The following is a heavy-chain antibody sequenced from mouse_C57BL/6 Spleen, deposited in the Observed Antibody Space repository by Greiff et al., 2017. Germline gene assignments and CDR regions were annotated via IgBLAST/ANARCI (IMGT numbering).Heavy chain of an antibody. V-gene: IGHV1-61*01. Sequence: QVQLQQPGAELVRPGSSVKLSCKASGYTFTSYWMDWVKQRPGQGLEWIGKIYPSDSENNYNQKFKGKATLTVDKSSSTAYMQLSSLTSEYSAVYYFARDYYGISWFAYWGQGTLVTVSA. J-gene: IGHJ3*01. CDR2: IYPSDSEN. CDR1: GYTFTSYW. D-gene: IGHD1-1*01. CDR3: ARDYYGISWFAY.